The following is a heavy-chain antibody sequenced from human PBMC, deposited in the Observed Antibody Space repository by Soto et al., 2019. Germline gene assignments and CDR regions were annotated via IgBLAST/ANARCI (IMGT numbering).Heavy chain of an antibody. CDR2: ITTSSAYI. V-gene: IGHV3-21*01. Sequence: EVQLVESGGGLVKPGGSLRLSCAASGFTFNTYDMNWFRQAPGKGLEWVSSITTSSAYIYYADSLKGRITISRDNAKNSLFLQMHSLRAEDTAVYYCVRSGTARLLRHSWFDTWGQGTLVTVSS. CDR1: GFTFNTYD. CDR3: VRSGTARLLRHSWFDT. J-gene: IGHJ5*02. D-gene: IGHD2-21*01.